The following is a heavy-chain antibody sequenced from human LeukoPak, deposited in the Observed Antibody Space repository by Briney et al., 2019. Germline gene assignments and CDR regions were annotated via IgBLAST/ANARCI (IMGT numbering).Heavy chain of an antibody. CDR1: GYTFTSYG. Sequence: GASVKVSCKASGYTFTSYGISWVRQAPGQGLEWMGWISAYNGNTNYAQKLQGRVTMTTDTSTSTAYMELRSLRSDDTAVYYCARDCGAYYYGSGSFFDYWGQGTLVTVSS. CDR2: ISAYNGNT. D-gene: IGHD3-10*01. J-gene: IGHJ4*02. V-gene: IGHV1-18*01. CDR3: ARDCGAYYYGSGSFFDY.